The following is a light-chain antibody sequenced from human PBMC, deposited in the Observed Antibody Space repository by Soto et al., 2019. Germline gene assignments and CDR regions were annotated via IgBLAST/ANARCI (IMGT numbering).Light chain of an antibody. CDR3: QQYGSSPP. CDR1: QSVSSSY. V-gene: IGKV3-20*01. Sequence: EIVLTQSPGTLSLSPGERATLSCRASQSVSSSYLAWYQQKPGQAPRLLIYGASSRATGIPDRFSGSGSGRLETEEFAVYYCQQYGSSPPFGQGTRLEIK. J-gene: IGKJ5*01. CDR2: GAS.